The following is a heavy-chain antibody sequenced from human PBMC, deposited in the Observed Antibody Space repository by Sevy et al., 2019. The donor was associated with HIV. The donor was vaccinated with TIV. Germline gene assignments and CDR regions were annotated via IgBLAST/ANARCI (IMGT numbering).Heavy chain of an antibody. CDR3: AKDLSSSHYYYGMDV. CDR1: GFTFSSYG. D-gene: IGHD6-6*01. Sequence: GGSLRLSCAASGFTFSSYGMHWVRQAPGKGLEWVAVISYDGSNKYYADSVKGRFTISRDNSRNTLYLQMNGLRAEDTAVYYCAKDLSSSHYYYGMDVWGQGTTVTVSS. V-gene: IGHV3-30*18. J-gene: IGHJ6*02. CDR2: ISYDGSNK.